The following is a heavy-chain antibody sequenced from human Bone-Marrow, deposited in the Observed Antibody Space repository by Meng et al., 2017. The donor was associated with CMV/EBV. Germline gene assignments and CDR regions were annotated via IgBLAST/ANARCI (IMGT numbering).Heavy chain of an antibody. Sequence: GGSLRLSCAASGFTFSSYAMSWVRQAPGKGLEWVSVIYSGGSSTYYADSVKGRFTISRDNSKNTLYLQMNSLRAEDTAVYYCAREIRCSSTSCWDNWFDPWGQGTLVTVSS. CDR2: IYSGGSST. CDR3: AREIRCSSTSCWDNWFDP. J-gene: IGHJ5*02. V-gene: IGHV3-23*03. D-gene: IGHD2-2*01. CDR1: GFTFSSYA.